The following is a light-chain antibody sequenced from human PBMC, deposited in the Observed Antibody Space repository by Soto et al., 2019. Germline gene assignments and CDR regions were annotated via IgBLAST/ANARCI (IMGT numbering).Light chain of an antibody. CDR1: SSDVGGYDF. J-gene: IGLJ1*01. CDR3: CSYAGNYTPYV. V-gene: IGLV2-11*01. CDR2: DVS. Sequence: QSALTQPRSVSGSPGQSVTISCTGTSSDVGGYDFVSWYQQHPGKAPKLMIYDVSKRPSGVPDRFSGSKSGNTASLTISGLQAEDDADYYCCSYAGNYTPYVFGSGTKLTVL.